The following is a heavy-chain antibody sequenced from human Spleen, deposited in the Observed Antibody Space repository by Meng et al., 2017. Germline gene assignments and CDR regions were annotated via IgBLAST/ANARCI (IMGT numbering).Heavy chain of an antibody. Sequence: GESLKISCAASGFTFSNAWMTWVRQAPGKGLEWVGFIRSKAYGGTTEYAASVKGRFTISRDDSKSIAYLQMNSLKTEDTAVYYCTRAGVLLWFGELFDYFDYWGQGTLVTVSS. V-gene: IGHV3-49*04. CDR1: GFTFSNAW. D-gene: IGHD3-10*01. CDR2: IRSKAYGGTT. J-gene: IGHJ4*02. CDR3: TRAGVLLWFGELFDYFDY.